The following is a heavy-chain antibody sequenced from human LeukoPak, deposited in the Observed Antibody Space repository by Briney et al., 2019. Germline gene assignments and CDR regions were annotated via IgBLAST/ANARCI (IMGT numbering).Heavy chain of an antibody. Sequence: SETLSLTCAVYGGSFSGYYWSWIRQPPGKGLEWIGEINHSRSTNYNPSLKSRVTISVDTSKNQLSLKLSSVTAADTAVYYCAREYDSYGYDYWGQGTLVTVSS. CDR3: AREYDSYGYDY. CDR2: INHSRST. CDR1: GGSFSGYY. D-gene: IGHD5-18*01. V-gene: IGHV4-34*01. J-gene: IGHJ4*02.